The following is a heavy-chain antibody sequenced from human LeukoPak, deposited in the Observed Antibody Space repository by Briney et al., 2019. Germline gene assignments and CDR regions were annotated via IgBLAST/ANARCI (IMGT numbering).Heavy chain of an antibody. CDR3: ARGVYYYDSSGYVSD. Sequence: PSETLSLTCTVSGGSISSGDYYWSWIRQPPGKGLEWIGYIYYSGSTYYNPSLKSRVTISVDTSKTQSSLKLSSVTAADTAVYYCARGVYYYDSSGYVSDWGQGTLVTVSS. CDR2: IYYSGST. J-gene: IGHJ4*02. V-gene: IGHV4-30-4*01. CDR1: GGSISSGDYY. D-gene: IGHD3-22*01.